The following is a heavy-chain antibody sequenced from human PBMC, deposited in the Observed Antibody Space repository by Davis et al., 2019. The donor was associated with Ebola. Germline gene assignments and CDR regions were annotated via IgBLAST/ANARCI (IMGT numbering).Heavy chain of an antibody. CDR2: IYYSGST. V-gene: IGHV4-59*08. J-gene: IGHJ3*02. Sequence: MPSETLSLTCTVSGGSISSYYWSWIRQPPGKGLEWIGYIYYSGSTNYNPSLKSRVTIFVDTSKNHFSLNLSSVTAADTAVYYCARSRDASIEDAFDIWGQGTMVTVSS. D-gene: IGHD5-24*01. CDR1: GGSISSYY. CDR3: ARSRDASIEDAFDI.